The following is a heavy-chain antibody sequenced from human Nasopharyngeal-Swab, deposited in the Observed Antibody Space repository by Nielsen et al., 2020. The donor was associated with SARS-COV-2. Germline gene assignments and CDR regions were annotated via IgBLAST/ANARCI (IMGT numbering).Heavy chain of an antibody. D-gene: IGHD3-22*01. J-gene: IGHJ6*02. CDR1: GGTFSSYA. Sequence: SVKVSCRASGGTFSSYAISWVRQAPGQGLEWMGGIIPIFGTANYAQKFQGRVTITADESTSTAYMELSSLRSGDTAVYYCARTFTDANYYDSSGTGGMDVWGQGTTVTVSS. V-gene: IGHV1-69*13. CDR2: IIPIFGTA. CDR3: ARTFTDANYYDSSGTGGMDV.